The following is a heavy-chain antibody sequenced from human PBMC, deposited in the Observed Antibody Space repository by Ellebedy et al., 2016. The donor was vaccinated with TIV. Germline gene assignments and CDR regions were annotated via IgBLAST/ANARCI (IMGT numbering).Heavy chain of an antibody. CDR3: ASSSYAFDI. V-gene: IGHV3-74*01. CDR2: INSDGSST. CDR1: GFTFSSYW. Sequence: GESLKISXAASGFTFSSYWMHWVRQAPGKGLVWVSRINSDGSSTSYADSVKGRFTISRDNAKNTLYLQMNSLRAEDTAVYYCASSSYAFDIWGQGTMVTVSS. J-gene: IGHJ3*02.